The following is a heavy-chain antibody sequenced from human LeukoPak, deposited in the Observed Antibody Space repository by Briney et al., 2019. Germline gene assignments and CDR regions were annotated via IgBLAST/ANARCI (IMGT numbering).Heavy chain of an antibody. Sequence: GGSLRLSCAASGFTFSSYAMSWVRRAPGKGLEWFSAISGSGGSTYYADSVKGRFTISRDNSKNTLYLQMNSLRAEDTAVYYCAKGLFYCSGGSCYSDFTYYFDYWGQGTLVTVSS. J-gene: IGHJ4*02. CDR2: ISGSGGST. CDR1: GFTFSSYA. D-gene: IGHD2-15*01. V-gene: IGHV3-23*01. CDR3: AKGLFYCSGGSCYSDFTYYFDY.